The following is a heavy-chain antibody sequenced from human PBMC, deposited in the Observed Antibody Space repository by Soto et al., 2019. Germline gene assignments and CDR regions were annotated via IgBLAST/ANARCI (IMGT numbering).Heavy chain of an antibody. CDR1: GFSFSRYT. V-gene: IGHV5-51*01. CDR3: TLSYGDSYYYYYGMDV. J-gene: IGHJ6*02. CDR2: IHPGDSDT. Sequence: GESLKISCVGSGFSFSRYTVGWVRQVPGKGLEWMGVIHPGDSDTRYSPSFQGQVTISADKSISTAYLQWSSLKASDTAMYYCTLSYGDSYYYYYGMDVWGQGTTVTVYS. D-gene: IGHD4-17*01.